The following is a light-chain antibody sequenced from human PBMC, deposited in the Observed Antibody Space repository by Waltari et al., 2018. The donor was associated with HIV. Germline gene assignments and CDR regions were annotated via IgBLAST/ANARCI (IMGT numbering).Light chain of an antibody. CDR2: GNS. CDR1: SSNIGAGYD. Sequence: QSELTQPPSVSAAPGQRVTISCTGSSSNIGAGYDVHWYQQVPGRAPKVVIYGNSNRPSGVPDRFSGSKSGSSASLVISWLRSDDEAEYYCAAWDDRWTSVVFGGGTKLTVL. J-gene: IGLJ2*01. V-gene: IGLV1-40*01. CDR3: AAWDDRWTSVV.